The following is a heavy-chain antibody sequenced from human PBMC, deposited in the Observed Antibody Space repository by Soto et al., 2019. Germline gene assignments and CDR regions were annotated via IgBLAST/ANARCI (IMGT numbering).Heavy chain of an antibody. D-gene: IGHD3-22*01. CDR3: ARGHLPLGIFWYQDYYDSSGYPNHLGMDV. Sequence: ASVKVSCKASGYTFTSYDINWVRQATGQGLEWMGWMNPNSGNTGYAQKFQGRVTMTRNTSISTAYMELSSLRSEDTAVYYCARGHLPLGIFWYQDYYDSSGYPNHLGMDVWGQGTTVTVSS. V-gene: IGHV1-8*01. CDR2: MNPNSGNT. J-gene: IGHJ6*02. CDR1: GYTFTSYD.